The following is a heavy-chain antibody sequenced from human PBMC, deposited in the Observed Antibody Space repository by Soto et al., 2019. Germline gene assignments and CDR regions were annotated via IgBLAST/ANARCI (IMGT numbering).Heavy chain of an antibody. V-gene: IGHV5-51*01. D-gene: IGHD3-3*01. CDR2: IHPGDHDI. CDR3: ASPITIFGVIYV. CDR1: GYRFSSYW. J-gene: IGHJ4*02. Sequence: ELKLEQSGAEVKKPGESLRISCKGSGYRFSSYWVGWVRQKAGAGLEWMGMIHPGDHDIIYSSSFQGQVTISADRSISTAYLQWSSLKASDTAMYYCASPITIFGVIYVWGQGTLDTVSS.